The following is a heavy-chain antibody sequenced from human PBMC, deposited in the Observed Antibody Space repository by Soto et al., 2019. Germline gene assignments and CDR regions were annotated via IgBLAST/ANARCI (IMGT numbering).Heavy chain of an antibody. Sequence: PGGSLRLSCAASGFTFSNAWMSWVRQAPGKGLEWVGRIKSKTDGGTTDYAAPVKGRFTISRDDSKNTLYLQMNSLKTEDTAVYYCTLSSGYYYTVDYWGQGTLLDVSS. CDR2: IKSKTDGGTT. CDR3: TLSSGYYYTVDY. J-gene: IGHJ4*02. D-gene: IGHD3-22*01. CDR1: GFTFSNAW. V-gene: IGHV3-15*01.